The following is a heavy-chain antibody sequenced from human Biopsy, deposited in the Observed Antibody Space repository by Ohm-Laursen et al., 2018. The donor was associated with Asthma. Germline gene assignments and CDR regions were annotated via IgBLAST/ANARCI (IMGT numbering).Heavy chain of an antibody. CDR1: GGSMSSSSYS. J-gene: IGHJ4*02. V-gene: IGHV4-39*01. Sequence: GTLSLTCTVSGGSMSSSSYSWGWIRQPPGKGLEWIGSISYTGNTDIPSLRSRVTLSVDTSKNNFSLKLTSVTAADTAVYCYARHWDWGSFFDYWGQGTPVTVSS. CDR3: ARHWDWGSFFDY. CDR2: ISYTGNT. D-gene: IGHD7-27*01.